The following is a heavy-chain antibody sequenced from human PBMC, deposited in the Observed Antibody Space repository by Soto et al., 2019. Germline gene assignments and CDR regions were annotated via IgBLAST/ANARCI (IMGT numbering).Heavy chain of an antibody. CDR2: IWNDGIKK. CDR1: GFTFSDHA. CDR3: GGARERWKPRGGGVYGMDV. Sequence: QVHLVESGGGVVQPGTSLRLSCAASGFTFSDHAMYWVRQAPGKGLEWVAVIWNDGIKKFYAESVKGRLTISRDNSKNFWFWQINARRVEERGATYGGGARERWKPRGGGVYGMDVWGKGTTVTVS. V-gene: IGHV3-33*01. J-gene: IGHJ6*04. D-gene: IGHD3-16*01.